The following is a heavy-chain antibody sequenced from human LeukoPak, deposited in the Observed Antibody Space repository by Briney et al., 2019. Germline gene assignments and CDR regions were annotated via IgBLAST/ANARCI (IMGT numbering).Heavy chain of an antibody. V-gene: IGHV3-23*01. CDR1: GFTFSSYA. J-gene: IGHJ3*02. D-gene: IGHD3-16*02. CDR2: ISGSGGST. Sequence: GGSLRLSCAASGFTFSSYAMSWVRQAPGKGLEWVSAISGSGGSTYYADSVKGRFTISRDNSKNTLYLQMNSLRAEDTAVYYCAKKEFFYDHVWGSYRLGDAFDIWGQGTMVTVSS. CDR3: AKKEFFYDHVWGSYRLGDAFDI.